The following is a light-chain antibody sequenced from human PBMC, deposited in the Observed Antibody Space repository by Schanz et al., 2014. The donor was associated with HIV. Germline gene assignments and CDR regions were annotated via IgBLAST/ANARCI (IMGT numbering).Light chain of an antibody. CDR3: AAWDDSLSGWV. J-gene: IGLJ3*02. Sequence: QSVLTQPPSMSGAPGQRVTISCTGSSSNIGAGYDVNWYQQLPGTAPKLLIYGNTHRPSGVPDRFSGSKSGTSASLAISGLRSEDEADYYCAAWDDSLSGWVFGGGTKLTVL. V-gene: IGLV1-40*01. CDR2: GNT. CDR1: SSNIGAGYD.